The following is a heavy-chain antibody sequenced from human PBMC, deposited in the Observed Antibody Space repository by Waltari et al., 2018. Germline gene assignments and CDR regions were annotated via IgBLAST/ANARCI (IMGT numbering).Heavy chain of an antibody. Sequence: EVQLVESGGGLVQPGGSLRLSCAASGVIFSRYDMNSVRQAPGQGLEWVSYISSSGSTTYYGDSVKGRFTISRDDAKNSLDLQMNSLRVEDTAVYYCARVGPGSGYGGIVNAFDIWGLGTMITVSS. D-gene: IGHD3-22*01. CDR3: ARVGPGSGYGGIVNAFDI. CDR1: GVIFSRYD. CDR2: ISSSGSTT. J-gene: IGHJ3*02. V-gene: IGHV3-48*03.